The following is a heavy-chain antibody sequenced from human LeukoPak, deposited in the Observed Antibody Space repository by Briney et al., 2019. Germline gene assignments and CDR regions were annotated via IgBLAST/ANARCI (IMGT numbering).Heavy chain of an antibody. Sequence: PGGSLRLSCAASGFTFSNAWMSWVRQAPGKGLEWVSAISGSGGSTYYADSVKGRFTISRDNSKNTLYLQMNSLRAEDTAVYYCAKALDIAAAGITIDYWGQGTLVTVSS. CDR3: AKALDIAAAGITIDY. CDR2: ISGSGGST. CDR1: GFTFSNAW. D-gene: IGHD6-13*01. V-gene: IGHV3-23*01. J-gene: IGHJ4*02.